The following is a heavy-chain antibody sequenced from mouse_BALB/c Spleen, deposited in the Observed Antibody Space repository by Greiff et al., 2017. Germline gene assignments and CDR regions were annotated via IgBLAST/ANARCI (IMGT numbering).Heavy chain of an antibody. CDR2: ISYSGST. Sequence: EVKLMESGPSLVKPSQTLSLTCSVTGDSITSGYWNWIRKFPGNKLEYMGYISYSGSTYYNPSLKSRISITRDTSKNQYYLQLNSVTTEDTATYYGASVYYDSSFTFAYWGQGTLVTVSA. J-gene: IGHJ3*01. D-gene: IGHD2-4*01. CDR1: GDSITSGY. V-gene: IGHV3-8*02. CDR3: ASVYYDSSFTFAY.